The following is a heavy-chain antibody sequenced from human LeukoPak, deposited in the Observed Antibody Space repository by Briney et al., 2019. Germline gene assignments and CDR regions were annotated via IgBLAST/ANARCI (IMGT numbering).Heavy chain of an antibody. V-gene: IGHV3-30*04. Sequence: GGSLRHSCAASGFTFSSYAMHWVRQAPGKGLEWVAVISYDGSNKYYADSVKGRFTISRDNSKNTLYLQMNSLRAEDTAVYYCARDLMRCSSTSCPIYYYYGMDVWGQGTTVTVSS. D-gene: IGHD2-2*01. CDR1: GFTFSSYA. J-gene: IGHJ6*02. CDR3: ARDLMRCSSTSCPIYYYYGMDV. CDR2: ISYDGSNK.